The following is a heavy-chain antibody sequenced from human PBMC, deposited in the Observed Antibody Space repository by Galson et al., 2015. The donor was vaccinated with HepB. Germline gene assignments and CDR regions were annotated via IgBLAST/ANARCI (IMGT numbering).Heavy chain of an antibody. D-gene: IGHD1-26*01. Sequence: SLRLSCAASGFTFKNAWMTWVRQTPGKGLEWVGRIKSKTDGGTTDDAVPVKGRFTISRDDSKNTLYLQMNSLKIEDTAVYYCTGEGVGPTAFDYWGQGTLVTVSS. J-gene: IGHJ4*02. CDR1: GFTFKNAW. CDR2: IKSKTDGGTT. CDR3: TGEGVGPTAFDY. V-gene: IGHV3-15*07.